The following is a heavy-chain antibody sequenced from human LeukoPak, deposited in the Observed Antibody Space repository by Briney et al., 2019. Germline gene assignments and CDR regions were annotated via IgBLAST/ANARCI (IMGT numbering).Heavy chain of an antibody. D-gene: IGHD3-22*01. CDR2: INPNNGGT. CDR3: AREVDYYDTSDYFPLGY. J-gene: IGHJ4*02. V-gene: IGHV1-2*02. Sequence: GASVKVSCKASGYTFTDYYIHWVRHAPGQGLEWMGWINPNNGGTNYAQKFQGRVTMTRDTSISTAYMALSRLRSDDRAVYYCAREVDYYDTSDYFPLGYWGQGTLVTVSS. CDR1: GYTFTDYY.